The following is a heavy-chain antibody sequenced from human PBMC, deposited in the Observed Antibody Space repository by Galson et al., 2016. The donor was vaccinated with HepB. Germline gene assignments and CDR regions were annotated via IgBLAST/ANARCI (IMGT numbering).Heavy chain of an antibody. Sequence: SLRLSCAASGFTVSSYSMNWVRQAPGRGLEWLSAITSSGRNIYYADSVKGRCTISRDNAKNALYLQMNSLRAEDTAVYYCARDQGSNSWRGWFDPWGQGTLVTVFS. CDR3: ARDQGSNSWRGWFDP. CDR1: GFTVSSYS. V-gene: IGHV3-21*01. J-gene: IGHJ5*02. D-gene: IGHD6-13*01. CDR2: ITSSGRNI.